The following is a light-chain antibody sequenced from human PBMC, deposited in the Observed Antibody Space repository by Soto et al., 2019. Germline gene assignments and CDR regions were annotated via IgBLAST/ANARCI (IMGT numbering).Light chain of an antibody. CDR2: EVS. CDR3: SSYAGSSIYV. CDR1: SSDVGSYDH. J-gene: IGLJ1*01. V-gene: IGLV2-14*01. Sequence: QSALTQPASVSGSPGPSITISCSGTSSDVGSYDHVAWYQQFPGKTPKLMIYEVSNRPSGVSSRFSGSKSGNTASLTISGLQAEDEADYYCSSYAGSSIYVFGTGTKLTVL.